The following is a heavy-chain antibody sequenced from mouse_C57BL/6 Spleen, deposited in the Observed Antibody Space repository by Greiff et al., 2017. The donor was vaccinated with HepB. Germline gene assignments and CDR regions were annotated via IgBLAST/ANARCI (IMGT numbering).Heavy chain of an antibody. D-gene: IGHD2-4*01. CDR2: IYPGSGST. CDR1: GYTFTSYW. CDR3: ARGGYDYDGAWFAY. J-gene: IGHJ3*01. V-gene: IGHV1-55*01. Sequence: QVQLKQPGAELVKPGASVKMSCKASGYTFTSYWITWVKQRPGQGLEWIGDIYPGSGSTNYNEKFKSKATLTVDTSSSTAYMQLISLTSEDSAVYYCARGGYDYDGAWFAYWGQGTLVTVSA.